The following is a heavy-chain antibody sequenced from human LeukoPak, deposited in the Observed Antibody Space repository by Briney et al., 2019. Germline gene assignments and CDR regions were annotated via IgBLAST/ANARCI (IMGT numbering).Heavy chain of an antibody. D-gene: IGHD3-10*01. CDR2: IYTSGST. CDR1: GGSISSSSYY. Sequence: SETLSLTCTVSGGSISSSSYYWGWIRQPPGKGLEWIGSIYTSGSTNYNPSLKSRVTMSVDTSKNQFSLKLSSVTAADTAVYYCAREGSDYYGSGSYYRSYYYYMDVWGKGTTVTISS. J-gene: IGHJ6*03. V-gene: IGHV4-39*07. CDR3: AREGSDYYGSGSYYRSYYYYMDV.